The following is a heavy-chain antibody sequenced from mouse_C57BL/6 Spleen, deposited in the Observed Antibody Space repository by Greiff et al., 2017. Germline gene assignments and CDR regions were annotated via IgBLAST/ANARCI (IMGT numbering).Heavy chain of an antibody. Sequence: EVQLQQSGPELVKPGASVKISCKASGYTFTDYYMNWVKQSPGKSLEWIGDINPNNGGTSYNQKFKGKATLTVDKSSSTAYMERRSLTSEDSAVYYCAREGGYDYGDYWGQGTTLTVSS. J-gene: IGHJ2*01. CDR3: AREGGYDYGDY. D-gene: IGHD2-4*01. V-gene: IGHV1-26*01. CDR2: INPNNGGT. CDR1: GYTFTDYY.